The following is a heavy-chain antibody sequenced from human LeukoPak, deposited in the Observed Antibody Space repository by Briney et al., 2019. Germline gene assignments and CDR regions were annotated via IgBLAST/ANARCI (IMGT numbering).Heavy chain of an antibody. CDR1: GGSISSSSYY. J-gene: IGHJ6*03. V-gene: IGHV4-39*07. CDR2: LYYSGST. Sequence: SETLSLTCTVSGGSISSSSYYWGWIRQPPGKGLEGIGSLYYSGSTYYNPSLKSRVTISVDTSTNQFSLKLSSVTAADTAVYYCARESGGHTPYYIDVWGKGATVTVSS. D-gene: IGHD1-26*01. CDR3: ARESGGHTPYYIDV.